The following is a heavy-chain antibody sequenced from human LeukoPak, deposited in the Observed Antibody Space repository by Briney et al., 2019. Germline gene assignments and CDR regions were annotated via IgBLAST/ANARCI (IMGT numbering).Heavy chain of an antibody. D-gene: IGHD3-10*01. CDR3: ASGLTMVRGVISMRNYYYYGMDV. J-gene: IGHJ6*02. V-gene: IGHV1-2*02. CDR2: INPNSGGT. CDR1: GYTFTGYY. Sequence: ASVRVSCKASGYTFTGYYMHWVRQASGQGPEWMGWINPNSGGTNYAQKFQGRVTMTRDTSISTAYMELSRLRSDDTAVYYCASGLTMVRGVISMRNYYYYGMDVWGQGTTVTVSS.